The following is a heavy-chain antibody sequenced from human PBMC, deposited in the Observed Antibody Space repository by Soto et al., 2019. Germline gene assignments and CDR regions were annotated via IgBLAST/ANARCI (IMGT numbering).Heavy chain of an antibody. Sequence: PGGSLRLSCTASGFTFGDYAMSWFRQAPGKGLEWVGFIRSKAYGGTTEYAASVKGRFTISRDDSKSIAYLQMNSLKTEDTAVYYCTSGPPSYDILTGAVFDPWGQGTLVTVSS. V-gene: IGHV3-49*03. J-gene: IGHJ5*02. CDR3: TSGPPSYDILTGAVFDP. CDR1: GFTFGDYA. D-gene: IGHD3-9*01. CDR2: IRSKAYGGTT.